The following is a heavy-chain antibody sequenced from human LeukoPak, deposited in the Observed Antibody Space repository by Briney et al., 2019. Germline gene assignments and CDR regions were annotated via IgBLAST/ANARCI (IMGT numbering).Heavy chain of an antibody. Sequence: GGSLRLSCSASGFIFSNYAMHWVRQAPGKGLEYVSAISSNGGSTYYADSVKGRFTISRDNSKNTLYLQMSSLRAEDTAVYYCVKGKGIAVTSLDYWGQGTLVTISS. CDR3: VKGKGIAVTSLDY. J-gene: IGHJ4*02. D-gene: IGHD6-19*01. CDR2: ISSNGGST. V-gene: IGHV3-64D*06. CDR1: GFIFSNYA.